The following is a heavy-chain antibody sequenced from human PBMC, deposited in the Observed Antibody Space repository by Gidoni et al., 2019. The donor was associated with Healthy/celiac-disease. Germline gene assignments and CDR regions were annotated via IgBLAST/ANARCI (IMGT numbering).Heavy chain of an antibody. D-gene: IGHD4-17*01. J-gene: IGHJ2*01. CDR2: IYTSGST. CDR1: GGSISRYY. V-gene: IGHV4-4*07. CDR3: ARVVVNYGEPWYFDL. Sequence: QVQLQESGPGLVKPSETLSLTCTVSGGSISRYYWSWIRQPAGKGLEWIGRIYTSGSTNYNPSLKNRVTMSVDTSKNKFSLKLSSVTAADTAVYYCARVVVNYGEPWYFDLWGRGTLVTVSS.